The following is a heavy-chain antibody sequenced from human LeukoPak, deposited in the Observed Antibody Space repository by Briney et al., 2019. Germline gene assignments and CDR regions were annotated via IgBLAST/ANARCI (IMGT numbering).Heavy chain of an antibody. CDR1: GYSFTGYW. CDR2: IYPGDSDT. J-gene: IGHJ4*02. D-gene: IGHD4-17*01. CDR3: ARQPYSTVTSHFDY. Sequence: GESLKISCKGSGYSFTGYWIGWVRQMPGKGLGWMGIIYPGDSDTRYRPSFQGQVTISADNSINTAYLQWSSLKASDTAMYFCARQPYSTVTSHFDYWGQGTLVTVSS. V-gene: IGHV5-51*01.